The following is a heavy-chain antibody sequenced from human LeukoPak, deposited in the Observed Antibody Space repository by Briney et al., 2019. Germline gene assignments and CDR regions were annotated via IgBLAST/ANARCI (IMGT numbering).Heavy chain of an antibody. CDR3: AKDRGHYGSGSFLFDY. D-gene: IGHD3-10*01. Sequence: GGSLRLSCAASGFTFSSYGMHWVRQAPGKGLEGVAFIRYDGSNKYYADSVKGRFTISRDNSKNTLYLQMNSLRAEDTAVYYCAKDRGHYGSGSFLFDYWGQGTLVTVSS. J-gene: IGHJ4*02. CDR1: GFTFSSYG. CDR2: IRYDGSNK. V-gene: IGHV3-30*02.